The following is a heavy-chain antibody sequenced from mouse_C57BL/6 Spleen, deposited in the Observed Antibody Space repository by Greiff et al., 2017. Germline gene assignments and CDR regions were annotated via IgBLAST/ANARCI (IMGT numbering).Heavy chain of an antibody. V-gene: IGHV7-3*01. CDR2: IRNKANGYTT. J-gene: IGHJ2*01. Sequence: EVHLVESGGGLVQPGGSLSLSCAASGFTFTDYYMSWVRQPPGKALEWLGFIRNKANGYTTEYSASVKGRFTISRDNSQSILYLQMNALRAEDSATYYCAIYRDGSYPYYFDYWGQGTTLTVSS. CDR1: GFTFTDYY. CDR3: AIYRDGSYPYYFDY. D-gene: IGHD2-3*01.